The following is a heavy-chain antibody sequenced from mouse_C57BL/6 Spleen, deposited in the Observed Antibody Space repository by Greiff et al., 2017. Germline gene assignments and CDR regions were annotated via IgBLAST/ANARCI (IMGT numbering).Heavy chain of an antibody. V-gene: IGHV1-54*01. CDR1: GYAFTNYL. Sequence: QVQLKESGAELVRPGTSVKVSCKASGYAFTNYLIEWVKQRPGQGLEWIGVINPGSGGTNYNEKFKGKATLTADKSSSTAYMQLSSLTSEDSAVYFCARSQTAQATWFAYWGQGTLVTVSA. J-gene: IGHJ3*01. CDR2: INPGSGGT. CDR3: ARSQTAQATWFAY. D-gene: IGHD3-2*02.